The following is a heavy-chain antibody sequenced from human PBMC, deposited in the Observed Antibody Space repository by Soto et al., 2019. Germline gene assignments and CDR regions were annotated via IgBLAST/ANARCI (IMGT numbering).Heavy chain of an antibody. CDR3: ASSPGPNYDILTGYRPPMYYYYYYMDV. D-gene: IGHD3-9*01. J-gene: IGHJ6*03. V-gene: IGHV3-33*01. CDR2: IWDDGSNK. Sequence: QVQMVESGGGVVQPGRSLRLSCAASGFTFSSYGMHWVRQAPGKGLEWVAVIWDDGSNKYYADSVKGRFTLSRDNSKNTLNLQMNSLRAEDRAVYYCASSPGPNYDILTGYRPPMYYYYYYMDVWGKGTTVTVSS. CDR1: GFTFSSYG.